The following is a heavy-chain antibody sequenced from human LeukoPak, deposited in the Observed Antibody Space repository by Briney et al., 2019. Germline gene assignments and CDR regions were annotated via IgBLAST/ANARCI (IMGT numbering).Heavy chain of an antibody. D-gene: IGHD6-19*01. CDR3: ARDLSGSGWEYYFDY. V-gene: IGHV1-69*13. CDR2: IIPIFGTA. Sequence: SVKVSCEASGGTFSSYAISWVRQAPGQGLEWMGGIIPIFGTANYVQKFQGRVTITADESTSTAYRELSSLRSEDTAVYYCARDLSGSGWEYYFDYWGQGTLVTVSS. J-gene: IGHJ4*02. CDR1: GGTFSSYA.